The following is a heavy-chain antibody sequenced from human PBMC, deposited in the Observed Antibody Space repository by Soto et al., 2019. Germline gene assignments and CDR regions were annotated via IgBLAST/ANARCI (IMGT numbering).Heavy chain of an antibody. CDR3: ARGGTTGGLDG. Sequence: QVQLVESGGGVVQPGTSLRLSCVGSGFTFRSYVIHWVRQAPGKGLEWVALTSYDGSNKDYGDSVKGRFTISRDNSRNTVDLQMDSLRREDTALYYCARGGTTGGLDGWGQGTLVSVSS. J-gene: IGHJ1*01. V-gene: IGHV3-30*19. CDR1: GFTFRSYV. CDR2: TSYDGSNK. D-gene: IGHD3-16*01.